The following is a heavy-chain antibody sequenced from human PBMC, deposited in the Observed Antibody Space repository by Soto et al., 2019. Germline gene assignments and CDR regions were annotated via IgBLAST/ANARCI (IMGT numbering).Heavy chain of an antibody. V-gene: IGHV4-59*08. CDR3: ATHVQWLVTFDY. Sequence: QVQLQESRPGLVKPSETLSLTCTVSGGSISSYYWSWIRQPPGKGLEWIGYIYYSGSTNYNPSLKSRVTISVDTSKNQFSLKLSSVTAAVTAVYYCATHVQWLVTFDYWGQGTLVTVSS. D-gene: IGHD6-19*01. CDR2: IYYSGST. CDR1: GGSISSYY. J-gene: IGHJ4*02.